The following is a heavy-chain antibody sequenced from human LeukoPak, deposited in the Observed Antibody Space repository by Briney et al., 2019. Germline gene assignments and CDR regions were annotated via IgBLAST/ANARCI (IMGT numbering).Heavy chain of an antibody. CDR1: GFTFSSYA. D-gene: IGHD3-22*01. CDR2: IRGSDGST. V-gene: IGHV3-23*01. CDR3: AKGKKGSAITMIVVVRNAEYFQH. Sequence: GRSLRLSCAASGFTFSSYAMSWVRQAPGRGLEWVSVIRGSDGSTYYADSVKGRFTISRDNSRNTLYLQMNNLRAEDTAVYYCAKGKKGSAITMIVVVRNAEYFQHWGQGTLVTVSS. J-gene: IGHJ1*01.